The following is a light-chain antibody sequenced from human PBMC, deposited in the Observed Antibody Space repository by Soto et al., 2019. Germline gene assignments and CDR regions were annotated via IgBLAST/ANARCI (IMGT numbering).Light chain of an antibody. Sequence: IQLTQSPSTLSTSVGGTVTITCRASQTISIYLAWYQQRPGEAPKLLVYDASSLESGVPSRFSGTGSGTEFTLTISGLQPDDFATYYCQQYDDYSPWTFGQGTKVDIK. CDR3: QQYDDYSPWT. CDR1: QTISIY. J-gene: IGKJ1*01. V-gene: IGKV1-5*01. CDR2: DAS.